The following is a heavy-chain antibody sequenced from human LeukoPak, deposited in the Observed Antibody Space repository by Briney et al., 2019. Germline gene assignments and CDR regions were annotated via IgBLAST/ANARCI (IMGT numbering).Heavy chain of an antibody. V-gene: IGHV1-8*01. CDR3: ARDNSVRDEAWWFNP. D-gene: IGHD5-24*01. Sequence: ASVKVSCKASGYTFTTYDINWVRQATGQGLEWMGWMNPNSGNTGYAQKFQGRVTLTRDMSTSTDYLELSSLRSEDTAVYYCARDNSVRDEAWWFNPWGQGTLVTVSS. CDR1: GYTFTTYD. CDR2: MNPNSGNT. J-gene: IGHJ5*02.